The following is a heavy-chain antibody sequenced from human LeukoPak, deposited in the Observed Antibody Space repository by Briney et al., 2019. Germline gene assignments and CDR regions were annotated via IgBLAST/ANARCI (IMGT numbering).Heavy chain of an antibody. CDR3: ARPYYSYYYDSSGFQH. Sequence: GGSLRLSCAASGFTFSSYAIHWVRQAPGKGLEWVAVISYDGSNKYYAVSVKGRFTISRDNSKNTLCLQMNSLRAEDTAVYYCARPYYSYYYDSSGFQHWGQGTLVTVSS. CDR1: GFTFSSYA. V-gene: IGHV3-30*04. J-gene: IGHJ1*01. D-gene: IGHD3-22*01. CDR2: ISYDGSNK.